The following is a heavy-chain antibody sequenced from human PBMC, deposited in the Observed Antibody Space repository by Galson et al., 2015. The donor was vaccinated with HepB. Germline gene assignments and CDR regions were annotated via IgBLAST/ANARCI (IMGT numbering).Heavy chain of an antibody. CDR3: AKDYIAYYDFWSGGGDY. Sequence: SLRLSCAASGCTFSSYGMHWVRQAPGKGLEWVAVISYDGSNKYYADSVKGRFTISRDNSKNTLYLQMNSLRAEDTAVYYCAKDYIAYYDFWSGGGDYWGQGTLVTVSS. D-gene: IGHD3-3*01. J-gene: IGHJ4*02. CDR1: GCTFSSYG. V-gene: IGHV3-30*18. CDR2: ISYDGSNK.